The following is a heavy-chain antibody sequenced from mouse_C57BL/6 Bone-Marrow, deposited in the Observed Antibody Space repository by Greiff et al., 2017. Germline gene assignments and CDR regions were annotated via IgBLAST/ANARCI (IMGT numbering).Heavy chain of an antibody. CDR1: GYTFTSYW. V-gene: IGHV1-64*01. CDR3: AREGGLLRFAY. CDR2: IHPNSGST. D-gene: IGHD1-1*01. J-gene: IGHJ3*01. Sequence: VQLQQPGAELVKPGASVKLSCKASGYTFTSYWMHWVKQRPGQGLEWIGMIHPNSGSTNYNEKFKSKATLTVDKSSSTAYMQLSSLTSEDSAVYYCAREGGLLRFAYWGQGTLVTVAA.